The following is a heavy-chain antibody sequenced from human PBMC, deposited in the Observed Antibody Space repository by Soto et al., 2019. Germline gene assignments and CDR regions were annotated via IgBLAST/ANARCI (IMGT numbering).Heavy chain of an antibody. CDR2: IYWNDDK. V-gene: IGHV2-5*01. D-gene: IGHD4-17*01. Sequence: QITLKESGPTLVKPTQTLTLTCTFSGFSLSTSGVGVGWVRQPPGKALEWLALIYWNDDKRYRPPLTSRLSITKDTSKNQVVLTMTNMDPVDTATYYCAHRRALLYGASRDHFDYWGQGTLVTVSS. CDR3: AHRRALLYGASRDHFDY. J-gene: IGHJ4*02. CDR1: GFSLSTSGVG.